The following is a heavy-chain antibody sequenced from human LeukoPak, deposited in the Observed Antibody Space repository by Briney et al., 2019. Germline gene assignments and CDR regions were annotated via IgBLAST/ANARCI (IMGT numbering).Heavy chain of an antibody. CDR1: GVSISSYY. V-gene: IGHV4-59*01. Sequence: PSETLSLTCTVSGVSISSYYWSWVRQPPGKGLEWVGYIYYSGSTNYNPSLKSRVTISVDTSKNQFSLKLSSVTAADTAVYYCARGGWLLWGAFDIWGQGTMVTVSS. CDR3: ARGGWLLWGAFDI. D-gene: IGHD3-9*01. J-gene: IGHJ3*02. CDR2: IYYSGST.